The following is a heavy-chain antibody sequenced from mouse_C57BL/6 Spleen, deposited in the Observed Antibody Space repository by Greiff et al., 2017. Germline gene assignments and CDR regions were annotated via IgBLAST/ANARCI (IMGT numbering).Heavy chain of an antibody. CDR3: ARSDYYGSSFDD. CDR1: GFNIKDYY. J-gene: IGHJ2*01. Sequence: EVQLQQSGAELVKPGASVKLSCTASGFNIKDYYMHWVKQRTEQGLEWIGRIDPADGETKYAPKFQGKATITADTSSNTADLQLSSLTAEDTAVYYCARSDYYGSSFDDWGQGTTLTVAS. D-gene: IGHD1-1*01. V-gene: IGHV14-2*01. CDR2: IDPADGET.